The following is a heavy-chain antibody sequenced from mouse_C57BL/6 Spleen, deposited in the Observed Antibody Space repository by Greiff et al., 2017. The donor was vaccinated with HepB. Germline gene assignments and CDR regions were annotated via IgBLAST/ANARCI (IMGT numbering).Heavy chain of an antibody. D-gene: IGHD1-1*01. CDR1: GYAFSSSW. V-gene: IGHV1-82*01. CDR3: ARGDYGSSFYAMDY. CDR2: IYPGDGDT. Sequence: QVHVKQSGPELVKPGASVKISCKASGYAFSSSWMNWVKQRPGKGLEWIGRIYPGDGDTNYNGKFKGKATLTADKSSSTAYMQLSSLTSEDSAVYFCARGDYGSSFYAMDYWGQGTSVTVSS. J-gene: IGHJ4*01.